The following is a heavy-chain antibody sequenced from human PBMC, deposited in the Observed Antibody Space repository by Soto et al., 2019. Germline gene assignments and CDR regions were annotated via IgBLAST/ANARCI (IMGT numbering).Heavy chain of an antibody. CDR3: ARGSAGRGYYYSGMDV. J-gene: IGHJ6*02. Sequence: PSETLSLTCTVYGGSFSGHFGSWIRQHPGKGLEWIGEINHSGGTNYNPSLKSRVTISVDTSQNQFSLKVNSVTAADTAVYYCARGSAGRGYYYSGMDVWGQGTTVTVSS. V-gene: IGHV4-34*01. CDR1: GGSFSGHF. CDR2: INHSGGT.